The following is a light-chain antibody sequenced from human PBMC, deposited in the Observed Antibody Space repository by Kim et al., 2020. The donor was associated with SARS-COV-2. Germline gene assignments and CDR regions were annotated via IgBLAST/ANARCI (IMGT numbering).Light chain of an antibody. CDR2: GAS. V-gene: IGKV1-39*01. Sequence: DIQTTQSPSSLSASVGDRVTITCRASQNISTYLNWYQQKPGKAPKLLIYGASNLPSGVPSRFSGSGSGTDFTLTISTLQTEEFGTFYCQQGYSTFGQGTKLEI. J-gene: IGKJ2*01. CDR1: QNISTY. CDR3: QQGYST.